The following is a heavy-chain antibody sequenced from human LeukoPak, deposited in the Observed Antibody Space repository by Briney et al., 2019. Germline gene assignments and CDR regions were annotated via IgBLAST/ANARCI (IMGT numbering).Heavy chain of an antibody. D-gene: IGHD6-19*01. CDR3: ANVPGLSSGWRDY. J-gene: IGHJ4*02. V-gene: IGHV4-4*02. Sequence: SETLSLTCAVSGGSISSYNWWSWVRQSPRKDLEWIGEIHLSGTTNYNPSLKSRVTISVDTSKNQFSLKLSSVTAADTAVYYCANVPGLSSGWRDYWGQGTLVTVSS. CDR1: GGSISSYNW. CDR2: IHLSGTT.